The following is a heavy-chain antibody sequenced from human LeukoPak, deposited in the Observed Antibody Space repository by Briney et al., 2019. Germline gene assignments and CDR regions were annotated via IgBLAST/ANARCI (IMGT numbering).Heavy chain of an antibody. J-gene: IGHJ4*02. CDR2: TSSSGSTI. V-gene: IGHV3-48*03. Sequence: GGSLRLSCAASGFTVSSNYMNWVRQAPGKGLEWVSYTSSSGSTIYYADSVKGRFTISRDNAKKSLYLQMNSLRAEDTAVYYCARVPTVGSGGYQFDYWGQGTLVTVSS. D-gene: IGHD2-15*01. CDR3: ARVPTVGSGGYQFDY. CDR1: GFTVSSNY.